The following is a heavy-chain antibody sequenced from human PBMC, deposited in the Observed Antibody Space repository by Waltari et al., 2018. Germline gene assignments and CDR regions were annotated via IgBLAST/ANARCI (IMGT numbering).Heavy chain of an antibody. CDR1: GGSISSSSYY. Sequence: QLQLQESGPGLVKPSETLSPTCTVSGGSISSSSYYCGWIRQPPRKGLEWIGSIYYSGSTYYNPSLKSRVTISVDTSKNQFSLKLSSVTAADTAVYYCASSITIFGVVIISNFDYWGQGTLVTVSS. J-gene: IGHJ4*02. D-gene: IGHD3-3*01. CDR3: ASSITIFGVVIISNFDY. V-gene: IGHV4-39*01. CDR2: IYYSGST.